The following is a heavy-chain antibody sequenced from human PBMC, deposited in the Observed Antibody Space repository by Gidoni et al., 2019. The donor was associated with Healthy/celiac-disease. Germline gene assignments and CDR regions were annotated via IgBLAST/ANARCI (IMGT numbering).Heavy chain of an antibody. Sequence: EVQLVESGGGLVKPGGSLRLSCAASGFTFSHAWLSWVRQAPGKGLEWVGRIKSKTDGGKTDYAAPVKGRFTISRDDSKNTLYLQMNSLKTEDTAVYYCTTESPGIAVAGEAFDIWGQGTMVTVSS. CDR1: GFTFSHAW. V-gene: IGHV3-15*01. CDR2: IKSKTDGGKT. D-gene: IGHD6-19*01. J-gene: IGHJ3*02. CDR3: TTESPGIAVAGEAFDI.